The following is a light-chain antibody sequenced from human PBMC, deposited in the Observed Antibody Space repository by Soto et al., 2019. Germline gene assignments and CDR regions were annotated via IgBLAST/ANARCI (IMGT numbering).Light chain of an antibody. CDR3: QQSYSTPWT. V-gene: IGKV1-8*01. J-gene: IGKJ1*01. CDR1: QRISSY. CDR2: AAS. Sequence: RVTKSASTVSASTGDRVTITCRASQRISSYLAWYQQKPGKAPKLLIYAASTLQSGVPSRFSGSGSGTDLTITISSLQPEDIETYYCQQSYSTPWTFGQGTKVDIK.